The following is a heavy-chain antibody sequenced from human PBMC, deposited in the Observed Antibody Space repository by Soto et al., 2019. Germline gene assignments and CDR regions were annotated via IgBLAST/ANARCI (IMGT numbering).Heavy chain of an antibody. J-gene: IGHJ5*02. Sequence: SSETLSLTCTVSGGSISSYYWSWFQQPPGKGLEWIGYIYYSGSTSYNPSLKSRVTISVDTSKNQFSLKLSSVTAADMAVYYCARGGQQLPTLSELDPWGQGTLVTVS. CDR1: GGSISSYY. CDR3: ARGGQQLPTLSELDP. D-gene: IGHD6-13*01. CDR2: IYYSGST. V-gene: IGHV4-59*01.